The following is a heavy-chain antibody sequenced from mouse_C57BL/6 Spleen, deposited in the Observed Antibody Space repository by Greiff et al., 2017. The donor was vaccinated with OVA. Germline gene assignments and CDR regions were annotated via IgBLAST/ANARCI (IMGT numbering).Heavy chain of an antibody. CDR2: INPNNGGT. D-gene: IGHD1-1*01. V-gene: IGHV1-22*01. CDR3: ARSGDYGSSYDYFDY. Sequence: EVQLQQSGPELVKPGASVPMSCKASGYTFTDYNMHWVKQSHGKSLEWIGYINPNNGGTSYNQKFKGKATLTVNKSSSTAYMELRSLTSEDSAVYYCARSGDYGSSYDYFDYWGQGTTLTVSS. J-gene: IGHJ2*01. CDR1: GYTFTDYN.